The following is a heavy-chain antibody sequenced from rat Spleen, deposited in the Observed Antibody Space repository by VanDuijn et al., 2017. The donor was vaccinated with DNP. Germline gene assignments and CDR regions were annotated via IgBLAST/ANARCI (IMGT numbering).Heavy chain of an antibody. CDR3: ARPRRAYYFDY. CDR2: ISYDGSST. D-gene: IGHD1-11*01. CDR1: GFIFSNYW. V-gene: IGHV5-29*01. Sequence: EVQLVESGGGPVQPGRSLKLSCVASGFIFSNYWMTWVRQAPTKGLEWVATISYDGSSTYYRDSVKGRFTISRDNAKSTLYLQMDSLRSEDTATYYCARPRRAYYFDYWGQGVMVTVSS. J-gene: IGHJ2*01.